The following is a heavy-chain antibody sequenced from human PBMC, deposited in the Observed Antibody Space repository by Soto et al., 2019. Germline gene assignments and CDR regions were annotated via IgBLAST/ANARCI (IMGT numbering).Heavy chain of an antibody. V-gene: IGHV1-69*06. CDR1: GRIFSSFP. CDR2: VISASGSV. CDR3: ARVGSRDAYNYVLDQ. D-gene: IGHD5-18*01. J-gene: IGHJ1*01. Sequence: QVQVVQSGAEVKKPGSSVKISCKASGRIFSSFPTSWVRQVPGQGLEWMGGVISASGSVTYAPKFQGRVTMTAVNSAGIGYMELNRLTSEDTAIYYCARVGSRDAYNYVLDQWGPGTMVTVSS.